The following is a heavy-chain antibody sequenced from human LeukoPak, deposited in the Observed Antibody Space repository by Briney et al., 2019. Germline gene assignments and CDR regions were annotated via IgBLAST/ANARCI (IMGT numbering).Heavy chain of an antibody. D-gene: IGHD6-13*01. CDR2: ISAYNGNT. J-gene: IGHJ6*02. CDR3: ARDVSPGSWYFKIVEYYYYGMDV. V-gene: IGHV1-18*01. Sequence: GASVKVSCKASGYTFTSYGISWVRQAPGQGLEWMGWISAYNGNTNYAQKLQGRVTMTTDTSTSTAYMELRSLRSDDTAVYYCARDVSPGSWYFKIVEYYYYGMDVWGQGTTVTVSS. CDR1: GYTFTSYG.